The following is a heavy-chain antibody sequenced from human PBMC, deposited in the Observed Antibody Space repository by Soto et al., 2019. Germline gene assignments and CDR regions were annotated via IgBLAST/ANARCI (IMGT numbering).Heavy chain of an antibody. CDR1: GGSISSGDYY. CDR2: ISYSGST. D-gene: IGHD3-10*01. CDR3: ARDQGCYYGSGSYLYNGPDV. Sequence: SETLSLTCTVSGGSISSGDYYWSWIRQPPGKGQVWIGYISYSGSTYYNPSLKSRITISVDTSKNQFSLKLTSVTAADTAVYYCARDQGCYYGSGSYLYNGPDVWGQGVTVTVSS. J-gene: IGHJ6*02. V-gene: IGHV4-30-4*01.